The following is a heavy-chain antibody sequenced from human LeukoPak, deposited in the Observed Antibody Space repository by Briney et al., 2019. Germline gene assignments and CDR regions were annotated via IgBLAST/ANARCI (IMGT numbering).Heavy chain of an antibody. Sequence: GESLKISCKGSGYNFGNSWIAWVRQMPGKGLEWMGIIYPGDSDTKYGPSFQGQVTISADKSISTAYLQWSSLKASDSAIYYCARKEYMDVWGEGTTATVSS. CDR2: IYPGDSDT. J-gene: IGHJ6*03. CDR1: GYNFGNSW. V-gene: IGHV5-51*01. CDR3: ARKEYMDV.